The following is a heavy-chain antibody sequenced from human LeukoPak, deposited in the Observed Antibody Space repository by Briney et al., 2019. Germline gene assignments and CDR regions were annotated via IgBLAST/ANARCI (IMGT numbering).Heavy chain of an antibody. V-gene: IGHV4-59*01. CDR1: GGFISSYY. Sequence: SETLSLTCSVSGGFISSYYWSWIRQPPGKGLEWIGYIYYSGSTNYNPSLKSRVTISVDTSKNQFSLKLSSVTAADTAVYYCARGPGRGSHDYWGQGTLVTVSS. CDR3: ARGPGRGSHDY. D-gene: IGHD3-10*01. CDR2: IYYSGST. J-gene: IGHJ4*02.